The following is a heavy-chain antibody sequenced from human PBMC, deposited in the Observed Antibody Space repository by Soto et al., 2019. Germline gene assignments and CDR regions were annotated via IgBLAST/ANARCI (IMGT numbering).Heavy chain of an antibody. Sequence: PSETLSLTWTVSGGSXSSYYWSWIRQPPGKGLEWIGYIYYSGSTNYNPSLKSRVTISVDTSKNQFSLKLSSVTAADTAVYYCARVLTTGYYYYMDVWGKGTTVTVSS. CDR2: IYYSGST. V-gene: IGHV4-59*01. CDR3: ARVLTTGYYYYMDV. D-gene: IGHD4-4*01. CDR1: GGSXSSYY. J-gene: IGHJ6*03.